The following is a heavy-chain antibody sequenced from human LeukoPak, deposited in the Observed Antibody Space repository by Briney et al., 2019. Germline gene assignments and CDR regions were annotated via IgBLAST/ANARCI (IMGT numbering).Heavy chain of an antibody. CDR2: IKQDGSEK. CDR3: ARAIKYYDFWSGSNDV. D-gene: IGHD3-3*01. V-gene: IGHV3-7*01. CDR1: GFTFSSYW. J-gene: IGHJ6*04. Sequence: GGSLRLSCAASGFTFSSYWMSWVRQAPGKGLEWVANIKQDGSEKYYVDSVKGRFTISRDNAKNSLYLQMNSLRAEDTAVYYCARAIKYYDFWSGSNDVWGKGTTVTVSS.